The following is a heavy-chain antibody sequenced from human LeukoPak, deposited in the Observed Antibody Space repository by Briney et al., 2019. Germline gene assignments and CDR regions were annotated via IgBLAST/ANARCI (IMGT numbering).Heavy chain of an antibody. Sequence: ESGPTLVKLSDTLSLTYTVTGGAISSYYWSWIRQPPRKELEWNGYIYYSGRTNYNPSLKSRVTISVDTSKHQSSLKLSSVTAADTAVYYCARGGRDGYNVYFDYWGQGTLVTVSS. CDR2: IYYSGRT. D-gene: IGHD5-24*01. J-gene: IGHJ4*02. CDR1: GGAISSYY. CDR3: ARGGRDGYNVYFDY. V-gene: IGHV4-59*01.